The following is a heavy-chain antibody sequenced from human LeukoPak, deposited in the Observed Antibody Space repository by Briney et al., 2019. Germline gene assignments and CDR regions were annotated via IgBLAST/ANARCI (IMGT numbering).Heavy chain of an antibody. Sequence: GGSLRLSCAASGFTFSSYAMSWVRQAPGKGLEWVSAISGSGGSTYYADSVKGRFTISRDNSKNTLYLQMNSLRAEDTAVYYCAKALGYYDILTGYSEFDYWGQGTLVTVSS. CDR3: AKALGYYDILTGYSEFDY. D-gene: IGHD3-9*01. J-gene: IGHJ4*02. V-gene: IGHV3-23*01. CDR2: ISGSGGST. CDR1: GFTFSSYA.